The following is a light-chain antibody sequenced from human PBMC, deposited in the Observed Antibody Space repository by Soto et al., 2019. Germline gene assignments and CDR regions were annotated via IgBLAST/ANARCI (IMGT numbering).Light chain of an antibody. Sequence: EIVMTPSPATLSVSPLEIANLSCRASQSLSSSYLVWYQHKPGQALRLLIYGASSRATGIPDRFSGSGSGTDFTLTISRLEPEDFAVYYCQKYGSSPRTFGQGTKVDI. J-gene: IGKJ1*01. CDR2: GAS. V-gene: IGKV3-20*01. CDR3: QKYGSSPRT. CDR1: QSLSSSY.